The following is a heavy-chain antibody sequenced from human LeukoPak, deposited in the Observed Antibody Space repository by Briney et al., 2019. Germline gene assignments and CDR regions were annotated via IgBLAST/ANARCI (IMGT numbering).Heavy chain of an antibody. D-gene: IGHD3-22*01. Sequence: PPETLSLTCTVSGGSISSGGYYWSWIRQHPGKGLEWIGYIYYSERTYYNPSLESRVTMSVDTSKNHFSLKLSSVTAADTAVYYCARGRGSSGYYYLTWGQGTLVTVSS. J-gene: IGHJ5*02. V-gene: IGHV4-31*03. CDR1: GGSISSGGYY. CDR3: ARGRGSSGYYYLT. CDR2: IYYSERT.